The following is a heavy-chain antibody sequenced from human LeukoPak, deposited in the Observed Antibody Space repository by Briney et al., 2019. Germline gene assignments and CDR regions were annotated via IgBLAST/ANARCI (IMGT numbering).Heavy chain of an antibody. CDR3: ARSSGTDSGWWYWFDP. CDR2: ISGSGSSS. CDR1: GFTFSSYA. J-gene: IGHJ5*02. Sequence: GGSLRLSCAASGFTFSSYAMSWVRQAPGKGLEWVSAISGSGSSSYYADSVKGRFTISRDNSKNTLYLQMNSLRAEDTAVYYCARSSGTDSGWWYWFDPWGQGTLVTVSS. D-gene: IGHD6-19*01. V-gene: IGHV3-23*01.